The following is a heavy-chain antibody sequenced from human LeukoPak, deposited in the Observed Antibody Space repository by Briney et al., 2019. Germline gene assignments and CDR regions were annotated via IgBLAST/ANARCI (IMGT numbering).Heavy chain of an antibody. CDR1: GFTSRSSW. Sequence: GGSLRLSCAASGFTSRSSWIHWVRQVPGKGLVWVSRINSDGSTTNYADSVKGRFTLSRDNARNSLYLQMNSLRAEDTAVYYCGRGHWGLDSWGQGTLVSVSS. J-gene: IGHJ4*02. V-gene: IGHV3-74*01. CDR3: GRGHWGLDS. D-gene: IGHD7-27*01. CDR2: INSDGSTT.